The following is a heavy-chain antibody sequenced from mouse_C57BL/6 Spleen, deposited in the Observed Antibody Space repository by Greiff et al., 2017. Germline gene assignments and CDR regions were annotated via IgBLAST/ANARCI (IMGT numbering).Heavy chain of an antibody. Sequence: EVQLQQSGPELVRPGASVKMSCKASGCTFTDYNIHWVKQSHGKSLEWIGYINPNNGGTTYNQKFKGKPTLTVNKSSSTAYMELRSLTSEDSAVYYCARGATGWYFDVWGTGTTVTVSS. CDR2: INPNNGGT. J-gene: IGHJ1*03. CDR3: ARGATGWYFDV. D-gene: IGHD6-1*01. CDR1: GCTFTDYN. V-gene: IGHV1-22*01.